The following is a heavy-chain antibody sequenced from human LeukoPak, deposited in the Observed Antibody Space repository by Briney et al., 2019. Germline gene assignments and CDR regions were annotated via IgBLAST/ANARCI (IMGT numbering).Heavy chain of an antibody. J-gene: IGHJ4*02. CDR3: ASLYCSSGSCYFDY. Sequence: SETLSLTCTVSGGSISSGGYYWRWIRQHPGKCLEWIGYIYYSGSTYNNPSLKSRVMISVDTAKNQFSLKLSSVTAADTAVYYCASLYCSSGSCYFDYWGQGTLVTVSS. D-gene: IGHD2-15*01. CDR2: IYYSGST. V-gene: IGHV4-31*03. CDR1: GGSISSGGYY.